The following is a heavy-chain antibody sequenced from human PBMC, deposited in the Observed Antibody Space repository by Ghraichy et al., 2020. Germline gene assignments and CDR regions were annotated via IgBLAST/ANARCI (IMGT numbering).Heavy chain of an antibody. D-gene: IGHD1/OR15-1a*01. V-gene: IGHV1-3*01. CDR2: INAGNGNT. J-gene: IGHJ6*02. CDR1: GYTFTSYA. CDR3: ARDPGGTGTITYYYYYGMDV. Sequence: ASVKVSCKASGYTFTSYAMHWVRQAPGQRLEWMGWINAGNGNTKYSQKFQGRVTITRDTSASTAYMELSSLRSEDTAVYYCARDPGGTGTITYYYYYGMDVWGQGTTVTVSS.